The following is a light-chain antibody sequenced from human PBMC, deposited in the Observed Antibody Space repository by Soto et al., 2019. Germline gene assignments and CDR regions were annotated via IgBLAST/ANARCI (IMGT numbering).Light chain of an antibody. V-gene: IGKV3-15*01. J-gene: IGKJ2*01. CDR1: QSVSSN. CDR2: GAS. CDR3: QQYNNWPPVI. Sequence: EIVMTQSPATLSVSPGERATLSCRASQSVSSNLAWYQQKPGQAPRLLIYGASTRATGIPARFSGSGSGTEFTLTISSLQSEDFAVYYCQQYNNWPPVIFGHGTKLEIK.